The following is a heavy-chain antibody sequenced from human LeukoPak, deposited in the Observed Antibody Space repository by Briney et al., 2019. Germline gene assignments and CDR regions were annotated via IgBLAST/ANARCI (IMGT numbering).Heavy chain of an antibody. CDR3: ASPRGCSGGSCYGFDY. CDR1: GYSFTSYW. D-gene: IGHD2-15*01. V-gene: IGHV5-51*01. CDR2: IYPGDSDT. J-gene: IGHJ4*02. Sequence: PGESLKISCKGSGYSFTSYWIGWVRQMPGKGLEWMGIIYPGDSDTRYSPSFQGQVTISADKSISTAYLQWSSLKASGTAMYYCASPRGCSGGSCYGFDYWGQGTLVTVSS.